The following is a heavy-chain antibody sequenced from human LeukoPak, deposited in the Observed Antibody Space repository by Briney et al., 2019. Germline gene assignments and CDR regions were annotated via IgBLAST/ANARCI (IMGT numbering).Heavy chain of an antibody. Sequence: ASVTVSCKASGGTFSSYAISWVRQAPGQGLEWMGGIIPIFGTANYAQKFQGRVTITADKSTSTAYMELSSLRSEDTAVYYCASLGWLTGYYPQSYGMDVWGKGTTVTVSS. J-gene: IGHJ6*04. CDR3: ASLGWLTGYYPQSYGMDV. V-gene: IGHV1-69*06. CDR2: IIPIFGTA. CDR1: GGTFSSYA. D-gene: IGHD3-9*01.